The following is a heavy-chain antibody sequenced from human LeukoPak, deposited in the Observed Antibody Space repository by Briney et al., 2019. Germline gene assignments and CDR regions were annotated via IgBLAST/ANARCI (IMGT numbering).Heavy chain of an antibody. J-gene: IGHJ4*02. V-gene: IGHV4-59*12. CDR3: ARGVRSGNGKTSKPFDY. CDR2: IYYSGST. Sequence: SETLSLTCTVSGGSISSYYWSWIRQPPGKGLEWIGYIYYSGSTNYNPSLKSRVTISVDTSKNQFSLRLSSVTAADTAVYYCARGVRSGNGKTSKPFDYWGQGTLVTVSS. CDR1: GGSISSYY. D-gene: IGHD3-10*01.